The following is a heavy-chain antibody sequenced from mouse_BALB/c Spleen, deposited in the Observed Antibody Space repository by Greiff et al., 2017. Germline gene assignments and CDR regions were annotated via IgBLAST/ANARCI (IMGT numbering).Heavy chain of an antibody. J-gene: IGHJ3*01. Sequence: VKLMESGPGLVKPSQSLSLTCTVTGYSITSDYAWNWIRQFPGNKLEWMGYISYSGSTSYNPSLKSRISITRDTSKNQFFLQLNSVTTEDTATYYCARDTTAFAYWGQGTLVTVSA. CDR3: ARDTTAFAY. V-gene: IGHV3-2*02. CDR2: ISYSGST. D-gene: IGHD1-2*01. CDR1: GYSITSDYA.